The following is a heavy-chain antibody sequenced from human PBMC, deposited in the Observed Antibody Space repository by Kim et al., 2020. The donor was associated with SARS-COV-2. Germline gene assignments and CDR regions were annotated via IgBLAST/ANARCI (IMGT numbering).Heavy chain of an antibody. Sequence: SETLSLTCTVSGASITSGGFYWTWIRLHPGKGLEWIGYIYYNGNAYYNPSVRGGTYYNPSLKSRVVISGDTSKNQFSLNVTSLTAADTAVYDCARSPTGSLIKYWGQGTRVTVSS. CDR3: ARSPTGSLIKY. V-gene: IGHV4-31*03. D-gene: IGHD3-10*01. J-gene: IGHJ4*02. CDR2: IYYNGNAYYNPSVRGGT. CDR1: GASITSGGFY.